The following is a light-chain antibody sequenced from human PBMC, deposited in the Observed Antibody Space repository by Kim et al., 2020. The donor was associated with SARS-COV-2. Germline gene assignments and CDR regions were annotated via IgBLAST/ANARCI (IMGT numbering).Light chain of an antibody. CDR1: QSVSSSY. V-gene: IGKV3-20*01. CDR3: QQYGSPPWT. CDR2: GAS. Sequence: IVLTHSPCTLSLSPGERATLSCRASQSVSSSYLAWYQQKPGQAPRLLIYGASSRATGIPDRFSGSGSGTDFTLTISRLEPEDFAVYYCQQYGSPPWTFGQGTKVDI. J-gene: IGKJ1*01.